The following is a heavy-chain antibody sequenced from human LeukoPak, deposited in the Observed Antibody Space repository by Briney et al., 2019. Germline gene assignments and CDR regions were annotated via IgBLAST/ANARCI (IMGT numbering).Heavy chain of an antibody. CDR3: ARGGGRYSVDY. Sequence: GASVNVSCKASGYTFIDYYMHWVRQAPGQGLEWIGWISPNSGGTKSVQKFQGRVTMTRDTSITTVYTELSGLSFDDTAVYYCARGGGRYSVDYWGQGTLVIVSS. CDR1: GYTFIDYY. V-gene: IGHV1-2*02. CDR2: ISPNSGGT. J-gene: IGHJ4*02. D-gene: IGHD1-26*01.